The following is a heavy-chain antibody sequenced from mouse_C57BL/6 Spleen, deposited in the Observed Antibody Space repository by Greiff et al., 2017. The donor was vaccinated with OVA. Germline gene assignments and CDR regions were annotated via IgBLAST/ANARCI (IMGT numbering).Heavy chain of an antibody. CDR2: IHPNSGST. V-gene: IGHV1-64*01. J-gene: IGHJ4*01. CDR1: GYTFTSYW. D-gene: IGHD1-1*01. CDR3: AYDGSSYLRC. Sequence: QVQLQQPGAELVKPGASVKLSCKASGYTFTSYWMHWVKQRPGQGLEWIGMIHPNSGSTNYNEKFKSKATLTADKSSSTAYMQLSSLTSEDSAVYYCAYDGSSYLRCWGQGASVTVA.